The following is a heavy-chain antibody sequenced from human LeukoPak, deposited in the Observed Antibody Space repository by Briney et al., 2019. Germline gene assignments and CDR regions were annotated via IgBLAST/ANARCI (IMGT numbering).Heavy chain of an antibody. D-gene: IGHD3-16*01. Sequence: LRLSCAASGFTVSSNYMSWVRQPPGKGLEWIGYIYHSGSTYYNPSLKSRVTISVDRSKNQFSLKLSSVTAADTAVYYCARELGAVNWFDPWGQGTLVTVSS. V-gene: IGHV4-30-2*01. J-gene: IGHJ5*02. CDR3: ARELGAVNWFDP. CDR2: IYHSGST. CDR1: GFTVSSNY.